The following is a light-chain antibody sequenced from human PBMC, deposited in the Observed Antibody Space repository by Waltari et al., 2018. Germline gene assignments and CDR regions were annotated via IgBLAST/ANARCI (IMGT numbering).Light chain of an antibody. J-gene: IGKJ4*01. CDR3: QQYNNWPPELT. CDR1: QSVSSN. CDR2: CAS. V-gene: IGKV3D-15*01. Sequence: DIVMTQSPATLSVSPGERATPSCRSRQSVSSNLAWYQQHPGQAPRLLIYCASTRATGIPARFSGSGSGTEFTLTISSLQSEDFAVYYCQQYNNWPPELTFGGGTKVEIK.